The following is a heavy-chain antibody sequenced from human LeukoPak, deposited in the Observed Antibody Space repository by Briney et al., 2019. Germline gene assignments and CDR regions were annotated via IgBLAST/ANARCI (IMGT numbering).Heavy chain of an antibody. V-gene: IGHV4-59*01. CDR1: GGSISSYY. CDR3: ARSKKVPGVIYFDY. D-gene: IGHD3-10*01. J-gene: IGHJ4*02. CDR2: IYYSGST. Sequence: SETLSLTCTVSGGSISSYYWSWIRQPPGKGLEWIGYIYYSGSTNYNPSLKSRVTISVDTSKNQFSLKLSSVTAADTAVYYCARSKKVPGVIYFDYWGQGTLVTVSS.